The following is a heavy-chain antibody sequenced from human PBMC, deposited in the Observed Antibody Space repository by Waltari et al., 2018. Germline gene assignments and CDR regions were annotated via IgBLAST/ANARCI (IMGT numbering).Heavy chain of an antibody. CDR1: CFDFGNYA. V-gene: IGHV3-23*01. D-gene: IGHD2-21*01. J-gene: IGHJ4*02. CDR2: IRGAGGRT. Sequence: EVQLLGSVGDLVQTGGSLILSCVGSCFDFGNYAIAWVRQAPGKGLQWVSAIRGAGGRTLYEDIGKGRYAVSRDKSKNRLYLEMSSLRADETGVYYGAKEGDPDLAIPFDHWGQGTPVTVSA. CDR3: AKEGDPDLAIPFDH.